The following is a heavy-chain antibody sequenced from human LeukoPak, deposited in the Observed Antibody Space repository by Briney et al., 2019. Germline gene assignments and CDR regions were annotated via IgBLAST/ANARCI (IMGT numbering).Heavy chain of an antibody. J-gene: IGHJ4*02. V-gene: IGHV4-34*01. Sequence: SETLSLTCAVYGGSFSGYYWSWIRQPPGKGLEWIGEINHSGSTNYNPPLKSRVTISVDTSKNQFSLKLSSVTAADTAVYYCARRITMVRGFNYWGQGTLVTVSS. CDR1: GGSFSGYY. D-gene: IGHD3-10*01. CDR3: ARRITMVRGFNY. CDR2: INHSGST.